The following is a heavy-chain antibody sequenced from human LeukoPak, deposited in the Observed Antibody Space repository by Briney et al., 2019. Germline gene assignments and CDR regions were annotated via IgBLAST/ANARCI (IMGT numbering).Heavy chain of an antibody. J-gene: IGHJ5*02. CDR2: IYYSGST. V-gene: IGHV4-59*11. D-gene: IGHD5-12*01. CDR3: ARDLVATTTRWFDP. CDR1: GGSISSHY. Sequence: SETLSLTCTVSGGSISSHYWSWIRQPPGKGLEWIGYIYYSGSTNYNPSLKSRVTISVDTSKNQFSLKLSSVTAADTAVYYCARDLVATTTRWFDPWGQGTLVTVSS.